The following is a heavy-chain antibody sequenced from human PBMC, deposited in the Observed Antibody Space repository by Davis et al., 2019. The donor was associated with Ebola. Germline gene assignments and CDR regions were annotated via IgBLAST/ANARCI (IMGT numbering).Heavy chain of an antibody. Sequence: PGGSLRLSCAASGFTFSSYSMNWVRQAPGKGLEWVSYISSSSSTIYYADSVKGRFTISRDNAKNSLYLQMNSLRDEDTAVYYCARDYCSGGSCKWRYYYGMDVWGQGTTVTVSS. CDR3: ARDYCSGGSCKWRYYYGMDV. D-gene: IGHD2-15*01. CDR2: ISSSSSTI. V-gene: IGHV3-48*02. J-gene: IGHJ6*02. CDR1: GFTFSSYS.